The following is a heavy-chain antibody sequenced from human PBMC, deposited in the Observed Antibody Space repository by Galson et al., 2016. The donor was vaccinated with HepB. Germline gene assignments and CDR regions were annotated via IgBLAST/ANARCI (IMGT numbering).Heavy chain of an antibody. Sequence: SLRLSCAGSGFSYSDYSINWVRQAPGKGLEWISYLSSTSTLIYYADSVKGRFTVSRDNAKNSLYLQMNSLRAEDKALYYCARDRHGYTYYGTLGIGYFDLWGRGTLVTVSS. CDR1: GFSYSDYS. CDR3: ARDRHGYTYYGTLGIGYFDL. D-gene: IGHD5-12*01. V-gene: IGHV3-48*01. CDR2: LSSTSTLI. J-gene: IGHJ2*01.